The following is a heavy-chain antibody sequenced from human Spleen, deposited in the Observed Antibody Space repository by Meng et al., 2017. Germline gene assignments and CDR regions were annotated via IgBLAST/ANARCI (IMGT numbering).Heavy chain of an antibody. D-gene: IGHD6-19*01. Sequence: QDQLQESGPGLVKPSQTLSLTCTVFGGSISGGDYYWSWIRQPPGKGLEWIGSIGHSGITYYTPSLKSRVTVSIDTSKSQFSLKLTSVTAADTAVYYCVRSSGWVRTGFDPWGQGTLVTVSS. J-gene: IGHJ5*02. CDR3: VRSSGWVRTGFDP. V-gene: IGHV4-30-4*01. CDR1: GGSISGGDYY. CDR2: IGHSGIT.